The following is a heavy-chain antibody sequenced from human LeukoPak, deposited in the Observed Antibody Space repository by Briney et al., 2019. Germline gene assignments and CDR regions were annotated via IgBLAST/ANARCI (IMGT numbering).Heavy chain of an antibody. CDR2: IYYSGST. CDR3: ARGYCSGASCYEHDY. J-gene: IGHJ4*02. CDR1: GGSISSSSYY. Sequence: SETLSLTCTVSGGSISSSSYYWGWIRQPPGKGLEWIGSIYYSGSTYYNPSLKSRVTISVDTSKNQFSLKLSSVTAADTVVYYCARGYCSGASCYEHDYWGQGTLVTVSS. D-gene: IGHD2-15*01. V-gene: IGHV4-39*07.